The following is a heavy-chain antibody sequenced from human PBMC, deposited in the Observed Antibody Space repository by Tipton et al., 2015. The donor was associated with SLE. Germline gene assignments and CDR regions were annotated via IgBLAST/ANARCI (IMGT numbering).Heavy chain of an antibody. J-gene: IGHJ3*02. D-gene: IGHD3-3*01. CDR1: GGSISSYY. Sequence: TLSLTCTVSGGSISSYYWSWIRQPPGKGLEWIGSTYYSGSTYYNPSLKSRVTISVDTSKNQFSLKLSSVTAADTAVYYCARASSCAVLRFLEWVSCAFDIWGQGTMVTVSS. V-gene: IGHV4-59*12. CDR2: TYYSGST. CDR3: ARASSCAVLRFLEWVSCAFDI.